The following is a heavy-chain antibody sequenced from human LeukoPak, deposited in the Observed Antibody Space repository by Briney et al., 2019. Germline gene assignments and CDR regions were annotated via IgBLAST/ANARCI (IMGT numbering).Heavy chain of an antibody. CDR2: IDPSDSET. CDR3: ARQTAMGRSGDY. D-gene: IGHD5-18*01. V-gene: IGHV5-51*01. J-gene: IGHJ4*02. Sequence: GESLKISCKASGYSFTSYWIGWVRQMPGKSLEWMGIIDPSDSETRYTPSFQGQVTISVDKSLTTAYLQWNTLKAADTAMYYCARQTAMGRSGDYWRQETLVTVSS. CDR1: GYSFTSYW.